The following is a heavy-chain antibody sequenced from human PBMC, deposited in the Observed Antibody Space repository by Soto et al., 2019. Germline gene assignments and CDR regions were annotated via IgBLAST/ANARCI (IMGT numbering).Heavy chain of an antibody. CDR1: GFSLTTYGVG. D-gene: IGHD3-22*01. V-gene: IGHV2-5*02. Sequence: QITLRESGPTLVKPTQTLTLTCSFSGFSLTTYGVGVGWIRQPPGKALEWLALIYWDDDKRYSTSLNTRLTIARDTSRNQVVLTMTNVDPVETATYYCAHSKRLEGTYFDKGMDVWGQGTTVTVSS. CDR2: IYWDDDK. CDR3: AHSKRLEGTYFDKGMDV. J-gene: IGHJ6*02.